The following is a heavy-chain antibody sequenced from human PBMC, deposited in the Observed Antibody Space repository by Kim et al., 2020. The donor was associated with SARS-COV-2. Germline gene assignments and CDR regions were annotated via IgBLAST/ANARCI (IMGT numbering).Heavy chain of an antibody. Sequence: YNPTLKNRVTISVDTYKHQFCLELSSLTAADTAVYYCARGIYSGYDLETNWGQGTLVTVSS. CDR3: ARGIYSGYDLETN. V-gene: IGHV4-59*09. D-gene: IGHD5-12*01. J-gene: IGHJ4*02.